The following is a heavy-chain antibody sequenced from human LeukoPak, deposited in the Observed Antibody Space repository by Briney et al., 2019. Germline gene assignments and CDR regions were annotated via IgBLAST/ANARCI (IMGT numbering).Heavy chain of an antibody. CDR3: ARGLAAAGWFDP. D-gene: IGHD6-13*01. CDR2: IYSGGST. V-gene: IGHV3-66*01. Sequence: GGSLRLSRAASGLTFSNAWMSWVRQAPGKGLEWVSVIYSGGSTDYADSVKGRFTISRDNSKNTLYLQMNSLRAEDTAVYYCARGLAAAGWFDPWGQGTLVTVSS. J-gene: IGHJ5*02. CDR1: GLTFSNAW.